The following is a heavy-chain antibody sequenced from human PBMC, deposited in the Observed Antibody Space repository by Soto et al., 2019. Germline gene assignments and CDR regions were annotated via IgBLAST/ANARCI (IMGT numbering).Heavy chain of an antibody. CDR3: AKGGRQWLVTSDFNY. D-gene: IGHD6-19*01. CDR1: GFTFSDYA. V-gene: IGHV3-30*18. J-gene: IGHJ4*02. Sequence: VQLVESGGGVVQPGRSLRLSCAASGFTFSDYAMHWVRQAPGKGLEWVAVVSHDGRNTHYADSVKGRFTISRDSSKETVSLEMASLRAEDTAVYYCAKGGRQWLVTSDFNYWGQGALVTVSS. CDR2: VSHDGRNT.